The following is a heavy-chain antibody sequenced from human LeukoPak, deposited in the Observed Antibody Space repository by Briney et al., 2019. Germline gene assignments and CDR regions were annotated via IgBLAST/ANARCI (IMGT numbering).Heavy chain of an antibody. D-gene: IGHD1-26*01. J-gene: IGHJ4*02. CDR3: ASSGSYYGAYDY. CDR2: IYYSGST. CDR1: GGSISIYY. V-gene: IGHV4-59*01. Sequence: PSETLSLTCTVSGGSISIYYWSWIRQPPGKGLEWIGYIYYSGSTNYNPSLKSRVTISVDTSKNQFSLKLSSVTAADTAVYYCASSGSYYGAYDYWGQGTLVTVSS.